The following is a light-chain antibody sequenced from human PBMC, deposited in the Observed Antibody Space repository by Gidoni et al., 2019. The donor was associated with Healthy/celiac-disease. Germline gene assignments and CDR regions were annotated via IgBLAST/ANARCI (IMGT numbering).Light chain of an antibody. CDR2: AAS. CDR1: QSISSY. CDR3: QKSYSTLLT. J-gene: IGKJ4*01. Sequence: DIQMTQSPSSLSASVGDRVTITCRASQSISSYLNWYQQKPGKAPKLLIYAASSLQSGVPSRFSGSGSGTDFTLTISSLQPEDFATYYCQKSYSTLLTFXGXTKVEIK. V-gene: IGKV1-39*01.